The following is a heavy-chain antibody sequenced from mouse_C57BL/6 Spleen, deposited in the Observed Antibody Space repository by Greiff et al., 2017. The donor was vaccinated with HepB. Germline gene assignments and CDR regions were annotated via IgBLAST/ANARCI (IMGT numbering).Heavy chain of an antibody. Sequence: EVKLVESGGGLVKPGGSLKLSCAASGFTFSSYTMSWVRQTPEKRLEWVATISGGGGNTYYPDSVKGRFTISKDNAKNTLYRQMSSLRAEDTALYYCERQGANLDYWGQGTTLTVAS. V-gene: IGHV5-9*01. CDR2: ISGGGGNT. CDR1: GFTFSSYT. J-gene: IGHJ2*01. CDR3: ERQGANLDY.